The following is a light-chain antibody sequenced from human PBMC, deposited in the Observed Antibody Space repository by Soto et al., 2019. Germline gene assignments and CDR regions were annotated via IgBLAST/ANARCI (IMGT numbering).Light chain of an antibody. CDR3: QQLNSYSLFT. CDR1: QSVSSR. V-gene: IGKV1-9*01. Sequence: LTQSPGTLSLSPGERATLSCRASQSVSSRRLAWYQQKPGKAPKLLIYAASTLQSGVPSRFSGSGSGTEFTLTISSLQPEDFATYYCQQLNSYSLFTFGPGTKVDIK. CDR2: AAS. J-gene: IGKJ3*01.